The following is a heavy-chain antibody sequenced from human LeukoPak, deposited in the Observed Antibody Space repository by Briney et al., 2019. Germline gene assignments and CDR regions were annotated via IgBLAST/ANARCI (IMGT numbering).Heavy chain of an antibody. J-gene: IGHJ4*02. CDR3: MRDLRSVYFDL. D-gene: IGHD1-26*01. Sequence: GGSLRLSCAASGFTFRNYGMQWVRQAPDKGLEWVAGIWYDGSNKYYADSVKGRFTISRDNSKNTLYLEMNSLRAEDTAVYYCMRDLRSVYFDLWGQGTLVTVSS. CDR1: GFTFRNYG. CDR2: IWYDGSNK. V-gene: IGHV3-33*01.